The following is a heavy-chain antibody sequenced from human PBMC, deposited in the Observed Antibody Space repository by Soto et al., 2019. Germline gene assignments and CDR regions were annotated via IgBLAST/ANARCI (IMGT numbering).Heavy chain of an antibody. J-gene: IGHJ4*02. CDR1: GGSISDFY. Sequence: SETLSLTCTVSGGSISDFYWTWIRQSPGKGLEWIGYIYYTGRTDYNPSLASRLTISVDPSKTQLSLNLRSVSPADTAVYYCARLGGAAARNFDYWGPGTLVTVSS. V-gene: IGHV4-59*01. CDR2: IYYTGRT. CDR3: ARLGGAAARNFDY. D-gene: IGHD6-13*01.